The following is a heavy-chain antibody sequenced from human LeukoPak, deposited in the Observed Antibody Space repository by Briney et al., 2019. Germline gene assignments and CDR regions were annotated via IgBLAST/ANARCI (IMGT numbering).Heavy chain of an antibody. CDR2: ISGSGGST. V-gene: IGHV3-23*01. Sequence: GGSLRLSCAASGFEFNVYGMNWVRQAPGKGLEWVSAISGSGGSTYYADSVKGRFTISRDNSKNTLYLQMNSLRAEDTAVYYCAKGGDDYALYYYYYMDVWGKGTTVTISS. CDR3: AKGGDDYALYYYYYMDV. J-gene: IGHJ6*03. D-gene: IGHD4-17*01. CDR1: GFEFNVYG.